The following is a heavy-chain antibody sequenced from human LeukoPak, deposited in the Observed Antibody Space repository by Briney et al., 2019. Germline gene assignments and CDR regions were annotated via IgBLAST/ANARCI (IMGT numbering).Heavy chain of an antibody. D-gene: IGHD1-26*01. CDR2: IYSGGST. V-gene: IGHV3-66*01. CDR1: GFTVSSSY. J-gene: IGHJ4*02. CDR3: ARNLLVGATKDY. Sequence: PGGSLRLSCAASGFTVSSSYMSWVRQAPGKGLEWVSVIYSGGSTYYADSVKGRFTISRDNSKNTLYLQMNSLRAEDTAVYYCARNLLVGATKDYWGQGTLVTVSS.